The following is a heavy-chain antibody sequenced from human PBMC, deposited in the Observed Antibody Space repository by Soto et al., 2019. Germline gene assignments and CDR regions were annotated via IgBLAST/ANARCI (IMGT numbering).Heavy chain of an antibody. CDR2: VYGGGAT. CDR1: GFSVSRNY. CDR3: ARVPGRL. D-gene: IGHD3-10*01. J-gene: IGHJ4*02. Sequence: QLVETGGGLIQPGTSLTLSCAASGFSVSRNYMTWVRQAPGKGLEWVSFVYGGGATFYADSVKGRFILSRDDSQNTMYLQMNNLRAEDTAVYYCARVPGRLWGRGTLVTVAS. V-gene: IGHV3-53*02.